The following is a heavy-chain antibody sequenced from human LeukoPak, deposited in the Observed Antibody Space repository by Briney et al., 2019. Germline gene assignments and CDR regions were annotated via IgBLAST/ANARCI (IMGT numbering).Heavy chain of an antibody. CDR3: AKQGPYCSSTSCSSGHFDY. D-gene: IGHD2-2*01. V-gene: IGHV1-69*05. CDR1: GGTFSSYA. J-gene: IGHJ4*02. Sequence: ASVKVSCKASGGTFSSYAISWVRQAPGQGLEWMGGIIPIVGTANYAQKFQGRVTITTDESTSTAYMELSSLRSEDTAVYYCAKQGPYCSSTSCSSGHFDYWGQGTLVTVSS. CDR2: IIPIVGTA.